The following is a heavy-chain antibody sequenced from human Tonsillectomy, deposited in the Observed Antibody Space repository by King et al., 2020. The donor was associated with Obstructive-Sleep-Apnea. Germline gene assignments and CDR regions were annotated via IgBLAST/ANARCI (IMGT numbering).Heavy chain of an antibody. Sequence: QLVQSGPEVKKPGTSVKVSCKASGFTFTSSAMQWVRQARGQRLEWIGWIVVGSGNTNYAQKIQERVTITRDMSTSTAYMELSSLRSEDTAVYYCGADPGYCSSTSCYRYYYYGMDVWGQGTTVTVSS. CDR2: IVVGSGNT. CDR3: GADPGYCSSTSCYRYYYYGMDV. J-gene: IGHJ6*02. V-gene: IGHV1-58*02. D-gene: IGHD2-2*01. CDR1: GFTFTSSA.